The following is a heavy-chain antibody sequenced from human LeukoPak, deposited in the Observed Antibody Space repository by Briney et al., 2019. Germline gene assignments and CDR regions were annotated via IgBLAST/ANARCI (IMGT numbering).Heavy chain of an antibody. V-gene: IGHV3-74*01. CDR1: GFTFSSYW. J-gene: IGHJ4*02. Sequence: GGSPRLSCAASGFTFSSYWMHWVRQAPGKGLVWVSRINSDGSSTSYADSVKGRFTISRDNAKNTLYLQMNSLRAEDTAVYYRARDRCSGGSCYPLDYWGQGTLVTVSS. CDR3: ARDRCSGGSCYPLDY. CDR2: INSDGSST. D-gene: IGHD2-15*01.